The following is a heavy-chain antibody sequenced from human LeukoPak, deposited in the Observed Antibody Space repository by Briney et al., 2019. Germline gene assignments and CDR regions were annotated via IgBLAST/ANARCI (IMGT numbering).Heavy chain of an antibody. V-gene: IGHV4-39*01. CDR1: GGSISSSSQY. J-gene: IGHJ6*03. CDR3: ARQLYCGIDCPYYYMDV. Sequence: PSETLSLTCTVSGGSISSSSQYWDWIRQPPGKGLEWIGRIYPSGSTYYNPSLKSRVAISVDTSTNQFSLRLRSVTAADTAVYYCARQLYCGIDCPYYYMDVWGKGTTVTVSS. CDR2: IYPSGST. D-gene: IGHD2-21*02.